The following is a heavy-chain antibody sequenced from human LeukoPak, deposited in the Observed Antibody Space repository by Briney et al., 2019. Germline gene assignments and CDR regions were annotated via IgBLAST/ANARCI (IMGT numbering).Heavy chain of an antibody. V-gene: IGHV4-34*01. CDR1: GGSFSGYY. D-gene: IGHD3-9*01. CDR2: INHSGST. Sequence: TSETLSLTCAVYGGSFSGYYWSWIRQPPGKGLEWIGEINHSGSTNYNPSLKSRVTISVDTSKNQFSLKLSSVTAADTAVYYCASSERLTGYYSYYFDYWGQGTLVTVSS. CDR3: ASSERLTGYYSYYFDY. J-gene: IGHJ4*02.